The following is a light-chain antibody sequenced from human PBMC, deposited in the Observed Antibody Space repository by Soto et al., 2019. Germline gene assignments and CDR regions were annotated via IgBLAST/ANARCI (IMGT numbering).Light chain of an antibody. J-gene: IGLJ2*01. Sequence: QSVLTQPPSASGTPGQRVTISCSGSTSNIGNNYVYWYQQLPRTAPKLLIYRNNQRPSGVPDRFSGSKSGTSGSLVISGLRSADEADYYCAAWDDSLSGVLFGGGTKLTVL. CDR3: AAWDDSLSGVL. CDR1: TSNIGNNY. CDR2: RNN. V-gene: IGLV1-47*01.